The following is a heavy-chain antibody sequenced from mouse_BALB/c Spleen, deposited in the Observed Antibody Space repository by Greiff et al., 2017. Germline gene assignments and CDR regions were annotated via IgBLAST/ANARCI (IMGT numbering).Heavy chain of an antibody. Sequence: EVQLVESGGGLVKPGGSLKLSCAASGFTFSDYYMYWVRQTPEKRLEWVATISDGGSYTYYPDSVKGRFTISRDNAKNNLYLQMSSLKSEDTAMYYCARYDYGLMDYWGQGTSVTVSS. J-gene: IGHJ4*01. CDR2: ISDGGSYT. V-gene: IGHV5-4*02. D-gene: IGHD2-4*01. CDR1: GFTFSDYY. CDR3: ARYDYGLMDY.